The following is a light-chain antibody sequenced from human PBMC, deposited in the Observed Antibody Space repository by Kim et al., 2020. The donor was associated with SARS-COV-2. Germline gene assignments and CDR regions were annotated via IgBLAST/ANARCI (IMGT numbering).Light chain of an antibody. J-gene: IGLJ3*02. V-gene: IGLV3-1*01. Sequence: VSPGQTVSITCSGDKLGDKYACWYQQKPGQSPVLVIYQDSKRPSGIPERFSGSNSGNTATLTISGTQAMDEADYYCQAWDSSTGVFGGGTQLTVL. CDR1: KLGDKY. CDR2: QDS. CDR3: QAWDSSTGV.